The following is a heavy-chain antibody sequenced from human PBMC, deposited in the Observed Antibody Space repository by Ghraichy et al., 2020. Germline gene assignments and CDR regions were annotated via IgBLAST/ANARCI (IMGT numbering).Heavy chain of an antibody. CDR1: GFTFRSYR. D-gene: IGHD3-3*01. CDR2: IKQDGSEK. Sequence: GGSLRLSCAASGFTFRSYRMSWVRQAPGKGLEWVANIKQDGSEKYYVDSVKGRFTISRDNAKNSLYLQMNNLRAEDTAVYYCARSGLDDFWSGYPRGHFDYWGQGTLVTVSS. J-gene: IGHJ4*02. V-gene: IGHV3-7*03. CDR3: ARSGLDDFWSGYPRGHFDY.